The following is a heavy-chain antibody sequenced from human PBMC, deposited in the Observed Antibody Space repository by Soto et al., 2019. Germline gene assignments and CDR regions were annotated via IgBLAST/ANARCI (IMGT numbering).Heavy chain of an antibody. CDR1: GFTFSSYW. D-gene: IGHD3-16*01. J-gene: IGHJ4*02. CDR2: IKTDGTVT. V-gene: IGHV3-74*03. Sequence: EVQLVESGGGLVQPGGSLRLSCAASGFTFSSYWMHWVRQDAGKGLLWVSSIKTDGTVTQYADSVKGRFTVSRDTAKNALYLQMNRLRAEDTAVYYCAKDLTWGQCDYWGQGALVTVSS. CDR3: AKDLTWGQCDY.